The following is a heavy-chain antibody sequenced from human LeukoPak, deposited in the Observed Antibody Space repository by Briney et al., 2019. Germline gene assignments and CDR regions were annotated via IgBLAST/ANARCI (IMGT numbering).Heavy chain of an antibody. CDR1: GYTFTSYG. CDR3: ARQTDFWSGYYGLDY. V-gene: IGHV1-18*01. D-gene: IGHD3-3*01. CDR2: ISAYNGNT. Sequence: ASVKSSCTASGYTFTSYGISWVRQAPGQGLEWMGWISAYNGNTNYAQKLQGRVTMTTDTSTSTAYMELRSLRSDDTAVYYCARQTDFWSGYYGLDYWGQGTLVTVSS. J-gene: IGHJ4*02.